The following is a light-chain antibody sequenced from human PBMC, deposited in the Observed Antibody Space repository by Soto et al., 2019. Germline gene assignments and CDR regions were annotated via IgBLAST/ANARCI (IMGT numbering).Light chain of an antibody. V-gene: IGKV1-5*01. J-gene: IGKJ1*01. Sequence: DIQMPQSPSSLSASVGDSVTITGRASQSISSWLAWYQQKPGKATKLLIYDASSLERGVPSRFSGSGSGTEFTLTISSMQPDDFATFYCQQYNGYSRTVGQGTKVDIK. CDR3: QQYNGYSRT. CDR2: DAS. CDR1: QSISSW.